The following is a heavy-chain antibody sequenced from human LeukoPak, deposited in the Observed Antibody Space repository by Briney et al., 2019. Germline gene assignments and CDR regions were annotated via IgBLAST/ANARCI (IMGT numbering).Heavy chain of an antibody. Sequence: GGSLRLSCAASGFIFKNYAMSWVRQAPGKGLEWVSIISGTSDTTRYGDSVRGRFTTSRDNADNSLYLQMNSLRADDTAVYYCARGRNYGSGSYSYYFDYWGQGTLVTVSS. CDR3: ARGRNYGSGSYSYYFDY. CDR2: ISGTSDTT. V-gene: IGHV3-20*04. CDR1: GFIFKNYA. J-gene: IGHJ4*02. D-gene: IGHD3-10*01.